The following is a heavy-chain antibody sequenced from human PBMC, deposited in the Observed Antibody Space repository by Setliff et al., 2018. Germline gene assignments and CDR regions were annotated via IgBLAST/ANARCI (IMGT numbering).Heavy chain of an antibody. CDR3: ATKAVAGT. D-gene: IGHD6-19*01. CDR2: ISSSSSYI. V-gene: IGHV3-21*01. J-gene: IGHJ4*02. CDR1: GFTFTSYS. Sequence: PGGSLRLSCGASGFTFTSYSMTWVRQAPGKGLEWVSSISSSSSYIYYADSVKGRFTISRDNAKNSAYLQMNSLRAEDTAIYYCATKAVAGTGGQGTLVTVSS.